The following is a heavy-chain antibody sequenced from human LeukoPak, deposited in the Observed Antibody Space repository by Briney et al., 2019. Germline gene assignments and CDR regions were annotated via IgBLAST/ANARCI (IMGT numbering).Heavy chain of an antibody. V-gene: IGHV4-39*01. CDR1: GDSISSSSSY. J-gene: IGHJ4*02. Sequence: PSETLSLTCTVSGDSISSSSSYWGWIRQPPGKGLEWIGSIYYSGSTYYNPSLKSRVTISVDTSKSRFSLKLNSVTAADTAVYYCARHTVWVGYDWGQGTLVTVSS. D-gene: IGHD5-12*01. CDR3: ARHTVWVGYD. CDR2: IYYSGST.